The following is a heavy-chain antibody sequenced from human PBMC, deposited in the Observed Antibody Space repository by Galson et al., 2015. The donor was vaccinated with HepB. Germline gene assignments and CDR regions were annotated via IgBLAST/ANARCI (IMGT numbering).Heavy chain of an antibody. CDR1: GYSISSGYY. V-gene: IGHV4-38-2*02. J-gene: IGHJ4*02. Sequence: TLSLTCTVSGYSISSGYYWGWIRQPPGKGLEWIGSIYHSGSTYYNPSLKSRVTISVDTSKNQFSLKLSSVTAADTAVYYCARDSRSVAGTVVDYWGQGTLVTVSS. D-gene: IGHD6-19*01. CDR3: ARDSRSVAGTVVDY. CDR2: IYHSGST.